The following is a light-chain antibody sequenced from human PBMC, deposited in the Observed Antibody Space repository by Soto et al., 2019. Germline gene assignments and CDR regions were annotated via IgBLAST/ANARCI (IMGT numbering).Light chain of an antibody. CDR1: SSNIGSNY. CDR3: AACDDSLSGL. CDR2: SNN. J-gene: IGLJ2*01. Sequence: QSVLTQPPSASGTPGQRVTISCSGSSSNIGSNYVYWYQQLPGTAPKLLLYSNNQRPSGVPDRFSGSKSGTSASLAISGLRSEDEADYYCAACDDSLSGLFGGGTKVTVL. V-gene: IGLV1-47*02.